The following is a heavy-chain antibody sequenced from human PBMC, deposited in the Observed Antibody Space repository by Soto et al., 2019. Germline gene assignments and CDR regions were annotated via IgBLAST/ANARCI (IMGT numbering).Heavy chain of an antibody. V-gene: IGHV6-1*01. D-gene: IGHD6-19*01. CDR2: TYYRSKWYN. CDR3: ARVMEQWLVNWAFDI. CDR1: GDSVSSNSAA. J-gene: IGHJ3*02. Sequence: SETLSLTCAISGDSVSSNSAAWNWIRQSPSRGLEWLGRTYYRSKWYNDYAVSVKSRITINPDTSKNQFSLQLNSVTPEDTAGYYCARVMEQWLVNWAFDIWGQGTMVTVSS.